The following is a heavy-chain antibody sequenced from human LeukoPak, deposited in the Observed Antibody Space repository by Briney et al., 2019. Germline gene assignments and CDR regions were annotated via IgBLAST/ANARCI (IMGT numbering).Heavy chain of an antibody. V-gene: IGHV4-59*01. D-gene: IGHD3-10*01. CDR2: IYYSGST. CDR1: GGSISSYY. CDR3: ARQTFGVLYFDS. J-gene: IGHJ4*02. Sequence: SETLSLTCTVSGGSISSYYWSWIRQPPGKGLEWIGYIYYSGSTNYNLSLKSRVTISVDTSKNQFSLKLSSVTAADTAVYYCARQTFGVLYFDSWGQGTLAIVSS.